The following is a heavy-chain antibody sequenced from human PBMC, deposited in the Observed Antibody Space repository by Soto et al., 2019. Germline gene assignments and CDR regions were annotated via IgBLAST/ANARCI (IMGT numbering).Heavy chain of an antibody. CDR2: RKQDGSEK. CDR3: ARVLSVDCGGDCYPMGYYYYGMDV. V-gene: IGHV3-7*03. J-gene: IGHJ6*02. CDR1: GFTFSSYW. Sequence: GGSLRLSCAASGFTFSSYWMSWVRQAPGKGLEWVANRKQDGSEKYYVDSVKGRFTISRDNAKNSLYLQMNSLRAEDTAVYYCARVLSVDCGGDCYPMGYYYYGMDVWGQGTTVTVSS. D-gene: IGHD2-21*02.